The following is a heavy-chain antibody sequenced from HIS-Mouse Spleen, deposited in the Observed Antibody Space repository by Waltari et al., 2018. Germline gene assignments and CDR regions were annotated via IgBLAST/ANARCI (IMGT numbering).Heavy chain of an antibody. CDR1: GFTVSSYG. V-gene: IGHV3-30*18. Sequence: QVQLVESGGGVVQPGRSLRLSCADSGFTVSSYGMHWVRQAPGKGLEWVAVISYDGSNKYYADSVKGRFTISRDNSKNTLYLQMNSLRAEDTAVYYCAKDKHHAFDYWGQGTLVTVSS. CDR2: ISYDGSNK. CDR3: AKDKHHAFDY. J-gene: IGHJ4*02.